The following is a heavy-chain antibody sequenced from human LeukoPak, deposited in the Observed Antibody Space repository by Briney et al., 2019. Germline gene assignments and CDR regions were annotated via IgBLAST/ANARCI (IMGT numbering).Heavy chain of an antibody. Sequence: PGGSLRLSCAASGFIFSNYGMHWVRQAPGKGLEWVAVISYDGSIKYYADSVKGRFTISRDNSKNTLYLQMNSLRPEDTAVYYCARDYYGSGRASRLYWGQGTLVTVSS. V-gene: IGHV3-30*03. D-gene: IGHD3-10*01. CDR3: ARDYYGSGRASRLY. CDR1: GFIFSNYG. CDR2: ISYDGSIK. J-gene: IGHJ4*02.